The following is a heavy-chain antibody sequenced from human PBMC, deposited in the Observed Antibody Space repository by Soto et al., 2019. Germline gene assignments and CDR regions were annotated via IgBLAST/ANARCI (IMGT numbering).Heavy chain of an antibody. D-gene: IGHD3-3*01. V-gene: IGHV3-30-3*01. CDR2: ISYDGSNK. CDR3: ARGGVLRFLEWLPRDVAFDI. J-gene: IGHJ3*02. Sequence: GSLRLSCATSGFTFNSYAMHWVRQAPGKGLEWVAVISYDGSNKYYADSVKGRFTISGDNSKNTLYLQMNSLRAEDTAVYYCARGGVLRFLEWLPRDVAFDIWGQGTMVTVSS. CDR1: GFTFNSYA.